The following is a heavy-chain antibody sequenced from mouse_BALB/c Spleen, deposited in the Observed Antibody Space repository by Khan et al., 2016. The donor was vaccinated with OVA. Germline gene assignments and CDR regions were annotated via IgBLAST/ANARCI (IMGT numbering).Heavy chain of an antibody. D-gene: IGHD2-1*01. CDR3: AKIVYGNCYSRDY. CDR1: GYTFTDYD. V-gene: IGHV1-81*01. J-gene: IGHJ2*01. CDR2: IYPGSGNT. Sequence: QVQLQQPGPELVKPGASVKMSCKASGYTFTDYDIRWVKQRTGQGLEWIGEIYPGSGNTYYNEKFKGKATLTADKSSNTAYMQLSSLTSEDSAVYFCAKIVYGNCYSRDYWGQGTALTVSS.